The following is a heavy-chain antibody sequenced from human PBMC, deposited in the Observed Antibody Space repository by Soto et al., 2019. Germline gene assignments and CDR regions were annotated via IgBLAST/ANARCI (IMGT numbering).Heavy chain of an antibody. CDR1: GFSLSTSVAG. J-gene: IGHJ4*02. D-gene: IGHD4-17*01. Sequence: GPTLVNATQTLTLTCTFSGFSLSTSVAGVGWIRQPPGKALEWLALIHWNDDKRYSPSLKTRLTITKDTSKNQVALTMTNMDPVDTATYYCAHNDYGDYVGYFDYWGQGTLVTVSS. CDR3: AHNDYGDYVGYFDY. CDR2: IHWNDDK. V-gene: IGHV2-5*01.